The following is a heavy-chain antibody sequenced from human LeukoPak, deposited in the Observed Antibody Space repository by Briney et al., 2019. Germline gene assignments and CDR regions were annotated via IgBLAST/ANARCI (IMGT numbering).Heavy chain of an antibody. D-gene: IGHD6-13*01. Sequence: GGSLRLSCAASGFTFSNYAMSWVRQAPGKGLEWVAVISYDGSNKYYADSVKGRFTISRDNSKNTLYLQMNSLRAEDTAVYYCARSTTIAAAGTYFDYWGQGTLVTVSS. CDR1: GFTFSNYA. CDR2: ISYDGSNK. CDR3: ARSTTIAAAGTYFDY. J-gene: IGHJ4*02. V-gene: IGHV3-30*04.